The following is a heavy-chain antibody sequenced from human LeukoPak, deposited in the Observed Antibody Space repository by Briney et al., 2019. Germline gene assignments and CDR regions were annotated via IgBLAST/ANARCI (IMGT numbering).Heavy chain of an antibody. CDR3: ARGRYSSTTYYFDY. V-gene: IGHV3-7*03. CDR2: IKKDGNEK. Sequence: PGGFLRLSCAASGFTFSSDWMSWVRQAPGKGLEWVANIKKDGNEKYYVDSVKGRFTISRDNAKSSLYLQMNSLRAEDTAVYYCARGRYSSTTYYFDYWGQGTLVTVSS. D-gene: IGHD6-13*01. CDR1: GFTFSSDW. J-gene: IGHJ4*02.